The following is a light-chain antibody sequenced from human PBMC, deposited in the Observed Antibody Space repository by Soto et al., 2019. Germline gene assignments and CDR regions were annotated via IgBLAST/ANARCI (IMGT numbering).Light chain of an antibody. CDR2: EVS. CDR3: GSYAGSNDYV. Sequence: QSVLTQPPSASGSPGQSVTISCTGTSSDVGGYNYVSWYQQHPGKAPKLMIYEVSQRPSGVPDRFSGSKSGNTASLTVSGLRAQDEADYCGGSYAGSNDYVFGTGTKVTVL. CDR1: SSDVGGYNY. J-gene: IGLJ1*01. V-gene: IGLV2-8*01.